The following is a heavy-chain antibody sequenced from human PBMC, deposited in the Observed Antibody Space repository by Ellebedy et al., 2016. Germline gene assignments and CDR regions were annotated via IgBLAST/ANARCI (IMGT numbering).Heavy chain of an antibody. Sequence: GESLKISCAASGFTFSSYGMHWVRQAPGKGLEWVAVISYDGSNKYYADSVKGRFTISRDNSKNTLYLQMNSLRAEDTAVYYCASPANAGGGYWGQGTLVTVSS. CDR3: ASPANAGGGY. CDR2: ISYDGSNK. D-gene: IGHD3-10*01. J-gene: IGHJ4*02. CDR1: GFTFSSYG. V-gene: IGHV3-30*03.